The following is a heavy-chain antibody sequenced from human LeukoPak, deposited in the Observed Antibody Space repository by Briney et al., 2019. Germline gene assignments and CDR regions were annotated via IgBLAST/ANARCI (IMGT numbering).Heavy chain of an antibody. CDR2: IYHSGST. D-gene: IGHD3-22*01. CDR1: GGSISSSSYY. V-gene: IGHV4-39*01. J-gene: IGHJ5*02. Sequence: PSETLSLTCTVSGGSISSSSYYWGWIRQPPGKGLEWIGSIYHSGSTYYNPSLKSRVTISVDTSKNQFSLKLSSVTAADTAVYYCARRMTYYYDSSGSLTSNWFDPWGQGTLVTVSS. CDR3: ARRMTYYYDSSGSLTSNWFDP.